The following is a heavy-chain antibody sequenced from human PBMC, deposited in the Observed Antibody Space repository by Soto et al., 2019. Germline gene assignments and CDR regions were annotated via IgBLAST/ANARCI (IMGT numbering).Heavy chain of an antibody. CDR1: GGSISSYY. D-gene: IGHD3-3*01. J-gene: IGHJ6*03. CDR2: IYYSGST. Sequence: SETLSLTCTVSGGSISSYYWSWIRQPPGKGLEWIGYIYYSGSTNYNPSLKSRVTISVDTSKNQFSLKLSSVTAADTAVYYCALVGDDFWSGYYYMDVWGKGTTVTVSS. CDR3: ALVGDDFWSGYYYMDV. V-gene: IGHV4-59*01.